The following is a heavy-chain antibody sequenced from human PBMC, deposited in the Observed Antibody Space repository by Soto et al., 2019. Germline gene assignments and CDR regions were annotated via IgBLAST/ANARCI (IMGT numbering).Heavy chain of an antibody. CDR3: ARGGSGNSYSYYGMDV. J-gene: IGHJ6*02. V-gene: IGHV3-33*01. CDR1: GFTFSSYG. CDR2: IWYDGSNK. Sequence: QVQLVESGGGVVQPGRSLRLSCAASGFTFSSYGMHWVRQAPGKGLEWVAVIWYDGSNKYYSDSVKGRFTISRDNSKNTLYLQMNSLRAEDTAVYYCARGGSGNSYSYYGMDVWGQGTTVTVSS. D-gene: IGHD6-19*01.